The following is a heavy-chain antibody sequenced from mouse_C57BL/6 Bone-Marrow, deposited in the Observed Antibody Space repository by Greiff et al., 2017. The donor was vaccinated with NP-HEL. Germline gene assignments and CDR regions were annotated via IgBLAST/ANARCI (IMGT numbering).Heavy chain of an antibody. CDR3: TRDYDYDGHYFDY. V-gene: IGHV1-5*01. J-gene: IGHJ2*01. D-gene: IGHD2-4*01. CDR2: IYPGNSDT. CDR1: GYTFTSYW. Sequence: EVQLQESGTVLARPGASVKMSCKTSGYTFTSYWMHWVKQRPGQGLEWIGAIYPGNSDTSYNQKFKGKAKLTAVTSASTAYMELSSLTNEDSAVYYCTRDYDYDGHYFDYWGQGTTLTVSS.